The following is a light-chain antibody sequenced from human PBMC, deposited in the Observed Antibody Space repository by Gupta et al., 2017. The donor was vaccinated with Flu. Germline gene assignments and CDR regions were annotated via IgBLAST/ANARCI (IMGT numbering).Light chain of an antibody. Sequence: GDRVSITCRASQDISTWLAWYQKKPGKAPQLLIYAASSLQSGVPSRFSGSGSGTDFTLTISSLQPEDFAAYYCQQASSFPLTFGGGTKVEIK. CDR1: QDISTW. J-gene: IGKJ4*01. CDR2: AAS. CDR3: QQASSFPLT. V-gene: IGKV1-12*01.